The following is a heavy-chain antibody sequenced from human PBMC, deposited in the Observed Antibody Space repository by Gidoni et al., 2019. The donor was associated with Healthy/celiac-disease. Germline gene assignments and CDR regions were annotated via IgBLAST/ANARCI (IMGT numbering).Heavy chain of an antibody. J-gene: IGHJ3*02. CDR1: GFTFSSYA. V-gene: IGHV3-23*01. CDR3: ASSRYDFWSGYYGLDNAFDI. Sequence: EVQLLESGGGLVQPGGSLRLSCAASGFTFSSYAMSWVRQAPGKGLEWVSAISGSGGSTYYADSVKGRFTISRDNSKNTLYLQMNSLRAEDTAVYYCASSRYDFWSGYYGLDNAFDIWGQGTMVTVSS. D-gene: IGHD3-3*01. CDR2: ISGSGGST.